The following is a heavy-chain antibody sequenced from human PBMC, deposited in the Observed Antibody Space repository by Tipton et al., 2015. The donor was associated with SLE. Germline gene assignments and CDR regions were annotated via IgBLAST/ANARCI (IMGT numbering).Heavy chain of an antibody. Sequence: SLRLSCAASEFTFSSYEMNWVRRAPGKGLEWLSYISGSGSTIYYADSVKGRFTISRDNSQNTLYLQMSSLRTEDTAVYYCARDLDDAFDIWGQGTMVTVSS. V-gene: IGHV3-48*03. CDR3: ARDLDDAFDI. CDR1: EFTFSSYE. J-gene: IGHJ3*02. D-gene: IGHD1-1*01. CDR2: ISGSGSTI.